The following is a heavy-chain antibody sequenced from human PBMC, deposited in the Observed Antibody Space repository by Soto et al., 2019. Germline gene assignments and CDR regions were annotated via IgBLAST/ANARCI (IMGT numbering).Heavy chain of an antibody. J-gene: IGHJ2*01. CDR3: VGKKLGHFDL. D-gene: IGHD7-27*01. V-gene: IGHV4-39*01. CDR1: GGSIDSSNYF. Sequence: QLHVQESGPGPVRPSETLSLTCTVSGGSIDSSNYFWGWVRQPPGKGLEWSGTISYSGSTYYNPSRKRRVTISVDTAKTQCFRKVTAGTAPDTAVYYCVGKKLGHFDLWGRGTLVTVSS. CDR2: ISYSGST.